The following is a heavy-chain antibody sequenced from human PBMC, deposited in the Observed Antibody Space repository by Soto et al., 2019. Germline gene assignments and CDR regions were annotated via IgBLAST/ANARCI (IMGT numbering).Heavy chain of an antibody. CDR2: ITSSSSHI. CDR1: GFTLTSYT. CDR3: VRERGLSSFYGMDV. J-gene: IGHJ6*02. V-gene: IGHV3-21*01. D-gene: IGHD3-10*01. Sequence: GGSLRLSCAASGFTLTSYTMNWVRQASGKGLEWVSSITSSSSHIYYADSVKGRFTISRDNAGNSLYLQMNSLRAEDSAVYYCVRERGLSSFYGMDVWGQGTTVTVSS.